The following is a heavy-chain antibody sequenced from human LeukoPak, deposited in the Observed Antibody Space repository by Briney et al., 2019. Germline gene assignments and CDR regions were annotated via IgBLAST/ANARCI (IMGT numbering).Heavy chain of an antibody. V-gene: IGHV1-69*06. CDR2: IVPSFGTT. J-gene: IGHJ4*02. D-gene: IGHD2-8*02. CDR3: ARPTAYFAGTGLHFDF. CDR1: VGSFSRLA. Sequence: SVKVSCKASVGSFSRLAISSVRQAPGLGLEWMGRIVPSFGTTNYAQNFQGRVTIAADKSTSTAYMELSSLKSEDTAIYFCARPTAYFAGTGLHFDFWGQGTLVTVSS.